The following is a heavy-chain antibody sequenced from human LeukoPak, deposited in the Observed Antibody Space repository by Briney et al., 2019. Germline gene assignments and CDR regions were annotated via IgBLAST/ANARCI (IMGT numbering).Heavy chain of an antibody. CDR2: IYYSGST. CDR3: ARDLYGDCGMDV. J-gene: IGHJ6*02. Sequence: SQALSLTCTVSGGSISSGGYYWSWIRQHPGKGLEWIGYIYYSGSTYYNPSLKSRVTISVDTSKNQFSLKLSSVTAADTAVYYCARDLYGDCGMDVWGQGTTVTVSS. CDR1: GGSISSGGYY. D-gene: IGHD4-17*01. V-gene: IGHV4-31*03.